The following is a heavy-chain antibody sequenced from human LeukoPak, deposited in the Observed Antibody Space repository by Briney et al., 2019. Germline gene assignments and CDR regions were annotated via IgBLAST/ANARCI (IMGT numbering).Heavy chain of an antibody. D-gene: IGHD3-22*01. CDR1: GYTFTGYY. CDR2: INPNSGGT. CDR3: ARDLTHRRNYDNSGYQIVPAF. J-gene: IGHJ4*02. Sequence: ASVKVSCKASGYTFTGYYIHWVRQAPGQGLEWMGWINPNSGGTNYAQKFQGRVTMTRDTSISTAYMELRSLRSDDTAVYYCARDLTHRRNYDNSGYQIVPAFWGQGTLVTVSS. V-gene: IGHV1-2*02.